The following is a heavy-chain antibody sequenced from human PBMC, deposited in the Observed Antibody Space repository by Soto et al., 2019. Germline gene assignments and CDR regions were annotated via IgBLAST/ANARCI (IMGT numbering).Heavy chain of an antibody. CDR2: IIPILGIA. V-gene: IGHV1-69*02. J-gene: IGHJ6*04. CDR3: ARRRNYGDYVYYYYDMDA. CDR1: GGTFSSYT. Sequence: SVKVSCKASGGTFSSYTISWVRQAPGQGLEWMGRIIPILGIANYAQKFQGRVTITADKSTSTAYMELSSLRSEDTAVYYCARRRNYGDYVYYYYDMDAGGKGTRATVS. D-gene: IGHD4-17*01.